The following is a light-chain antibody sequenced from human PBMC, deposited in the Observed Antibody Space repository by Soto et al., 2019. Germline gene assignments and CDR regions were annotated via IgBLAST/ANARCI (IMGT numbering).Light chain of an antibody. V-gene: IGKV2-30*01. CDR3: MQGTHWPRT. CDR2: KVS. J-gene: IGKJ1*01. CDR1: QSLVNSDGNTY. Sequence: EVVMTQSPLSLPVTLGQPASISCRSSQSLVNSDGNTYLNWFQQRPGQSPRRLIYKVSNRDSGVPDRFSGSGSGTDFTLKISRVEAEDVGVYYCMQGTHWPRTFSQGTKVEIK.